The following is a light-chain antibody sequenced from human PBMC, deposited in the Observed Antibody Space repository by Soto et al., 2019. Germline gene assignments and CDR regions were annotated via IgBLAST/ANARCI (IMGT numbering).Light chain of an antibody. V-gene: IGKV3-11*01. Sequence: IVFAQSPAPPSLSPGGRATLSRRASQSVSSYLAWYQQKPGQAPRLLIYDASNRATGIPARFSGSGSGTDFTLTISSLEPEDFAVYYCQQRSNWPPITFGQGTRLEIK. J-gene: IGKJ5*01. CDR2: DAS. CDR1: QSVSSY. CDR3: QQRSNWPPIT.